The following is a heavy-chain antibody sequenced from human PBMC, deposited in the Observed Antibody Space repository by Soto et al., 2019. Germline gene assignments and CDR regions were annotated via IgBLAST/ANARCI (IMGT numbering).Heavy chain of an antibody. CDR1: GGTFSSYA. CDR3: AGAGYSGYDRTVYYFHGMDV. CDR2: IIPIFGTA. J-gene: IGHJ6*02. D-gene: IGHD5-12*01. V-gene: IGHV1-69*01. Sequence: QVQLVQSGAEVKKPGSSVKVSCKASGGTFSSYAISWVRQAPGQGLEWMGGIIPIFGTANYAQKFQGRVTINAEEPTHTAYMELSNLRSEDTDVYYCAGAGYSGYDRTVYYFHGMDVGGQGTTVTVSS.